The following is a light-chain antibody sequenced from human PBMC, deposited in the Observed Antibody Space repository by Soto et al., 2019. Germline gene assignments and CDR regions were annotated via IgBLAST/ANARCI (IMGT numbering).Light chain of an antibody. Sequence: EIVLTQSPATLSLSPRARATLSCRASQSVGNILTWYQQQPGQAPSLLISDVSKRATGIPARFSGSGSGTDLTLTIMKLEPEDFAVAYCQHRASLTPSVTFGGGTRV. CDR2: DVS. V-gene: IGKV3-11*01. CDR1: QSVGNI. CDR3: QHRASLTPSVT. J-gene: IGKJ4*01.